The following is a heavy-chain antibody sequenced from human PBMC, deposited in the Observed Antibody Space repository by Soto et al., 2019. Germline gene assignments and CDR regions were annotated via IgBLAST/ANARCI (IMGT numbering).Heavy chain of an antibody. J-gene: IGHJ4*02. V-gene: IGHV3-23*01. Sequence: EVQLLESGGGLVQPGGSLRLSCAASGFTFGNYALSWVRQAPGKGLEGVSVISGGGDATYYPDSVKGRFTTSRDSSKNTVYLQMNSLRADDTAVYYCAKKALGSITLPALFYFDYWGQGTLVTVSS. CDR3: AKKALGSITLPALFYFDY. CDR1: GFTFGNYA. D-gene: IGHD1-20*01. CDR2: ISGGGDAT.